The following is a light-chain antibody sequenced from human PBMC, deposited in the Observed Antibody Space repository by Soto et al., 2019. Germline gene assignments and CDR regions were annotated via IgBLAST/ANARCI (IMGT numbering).Light chain of an antibody. CDR1: QSISSW. V-gene: IGKV1-5*03. Sequence: DIQMTQSPSTLSASVGDRVTITCRASQSISSWLAWYQQKPGKAPKLLIYKASSLESGVPSRFSGSGSGTAFTLTISSLQPDAFATYYCQQYKSYSTFGQGTKVEIK. CDR3: QQYKSYST. J-gene: IGKJ1*01. CDR2: KAS.